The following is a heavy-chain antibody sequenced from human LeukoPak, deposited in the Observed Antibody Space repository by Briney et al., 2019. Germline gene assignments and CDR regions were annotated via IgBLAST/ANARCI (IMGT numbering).Heavy chain of an antibody. Sequence: GASVKVSCKASGYTFTGYYMHWVRQAPGQGLEWMGWINPNSGGTNYAQKFQGRVTMTRDTSISTAYMELSRLRSDDTAVYYCARGYFDWLFYSIFDYWGQGTLVTVSS. CDR2: INPNSGGT. CDR3: ARGYFDWLFYSIFDY. J-gene: IGHJ4*02. D-gene: IGHD3-9*01. CDR1: GYTFTGYY. V-gene: IGHV1-2*02.